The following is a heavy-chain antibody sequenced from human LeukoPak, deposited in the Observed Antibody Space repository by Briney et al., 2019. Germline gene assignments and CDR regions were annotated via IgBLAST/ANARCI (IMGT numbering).Heavy chain of an antibody. CDR2: IKQDGSEK. J-gene: IGHJ4*02. D-gene: IGHD3-10*01. CDR1: GFTSSSYW. CDR3: AREGWFGESGGYDY. V-gene: IGHV3-7*01. Sequence: PGGSLRLSCAASGFTSSSYWMSWVRQAPGKGLEWVANIKQDGSEKYYVDSVKGRFTISRDNAKNSLYLQMNSLRAEDTAVYYCAREGWFGESGGYDYWGQGTLVTVSS.